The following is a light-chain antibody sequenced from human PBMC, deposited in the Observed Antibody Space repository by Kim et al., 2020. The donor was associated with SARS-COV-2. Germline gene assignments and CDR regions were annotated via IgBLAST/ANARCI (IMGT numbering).Light chain of an antibody. Sequence: IAWYQQQPDKSPRYLMKLYSDGRHVKGYGIPDRLSGSSSGPQRYLTISSLQSEDEADYYCQTWGSGTVVFGGGTQLTVL. CDR2: LYSDGRH. CDR3: QTWGSGTVV. J-gene: IGLJ2*01. V-gene: IGLV4-69*01.